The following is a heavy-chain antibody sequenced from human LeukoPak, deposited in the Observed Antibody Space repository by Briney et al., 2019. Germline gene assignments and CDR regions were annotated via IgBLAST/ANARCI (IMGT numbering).Heavy chain of an antibody. J-gene: IGHJ4*02. D-gene: IGHD3-3*01. CDR2: IIPIFGTA. CDR1: GGTFSSYV. CDR3: ARGRITIFGVVNDFDY. Sequence: SVKVSCKASGGTFSSYVISWVRQAPGQGLEWMGGIIPIFGTANYAQKFQGRVTITADESTSTAYMELSSLRSDDTAVYYCARGRITIFGVVNDFDYWGQGTLVTVSS. V-gene: IGHV1-69*13.